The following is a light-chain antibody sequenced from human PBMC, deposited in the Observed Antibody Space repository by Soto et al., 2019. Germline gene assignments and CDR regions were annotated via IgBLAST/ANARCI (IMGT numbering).Light chain of an antibody. CDR1: SSNLGAGYD. J-gene: IGLJ2*01. CDR2: GNS. CDR3: QSYDSSLSAVV. V-gene: IGLV1-40*01. Sequence: QAVVTQPPSVSGAPGQRVTISGSGSSSNLGAGYDVHWYQPLPGTAPKLLIYGNSHLPEGLPYLFAGSKSVTSASLAITGLQAEDEADYYCQSYDSSLSAVVFGGGTKLTVL.